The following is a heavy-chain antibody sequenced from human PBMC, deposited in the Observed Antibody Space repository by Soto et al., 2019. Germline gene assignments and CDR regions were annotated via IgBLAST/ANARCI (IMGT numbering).Heavy chain of an antibody. CDR2: IIPIFGTA. D-gene: IGHD3-10*01. J-gene: IGHJ5*02. CDR1: GGTFSRHA. V-gene: IGHV1-69*01. Sequence: QVQLVQSGAEVRKPGSSVKVSCKASGGTFSRHAISWVRQAPGQGLEWMGGIIPIFGTANHAQKFQGRVTIIADESTSTAYMELSSLRSEDTAVYYCARGGILLWFGEGLNWFDPWGQGTLVTVSS. CDR3: ARGGILLWFGEGLNWFDP.